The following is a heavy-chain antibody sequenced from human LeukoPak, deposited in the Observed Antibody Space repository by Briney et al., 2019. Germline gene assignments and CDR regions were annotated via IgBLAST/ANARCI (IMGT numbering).Heavy chain of an antibody. CDR2: ISSGGDTK. J-gene: IGHJ4*02. CDR1: GFTFSDYS. V-gene: IGHV3-30*18. CDR3: AKAMVRGVIGGAFDY. Sequence: PGGSLRLSCAASGFTFSDYSFHWVRQAPGQGLEWVAVISSGGDTKYYGDSAKGRFTISRDNSKNTLYLQMNSLRAEDTAVYYCAKAMVRGVIGGAFDYWGQGTLVTVSS. D-gene: IGHD3-10*01.